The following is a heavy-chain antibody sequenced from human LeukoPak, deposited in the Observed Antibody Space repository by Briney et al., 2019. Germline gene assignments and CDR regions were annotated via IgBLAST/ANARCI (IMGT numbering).Heavy chain of an antibody. Sequence: GGSLRLSCAASGFIFSNYAMHWVRQAPDKGLEWVAFISYDGRTSHYVDSVKGRFTLSRDNSKNTLYLQMNSLGGEDTAVYFCAKGLAMPANPGDWVFHYWGQGTLVTVSS. CDR1: GFIFSNYA. J-gene: IGHJ4*02. V-gene: IGHV3-30*18. CDR3: AKGLAMPANPGDWVFHY. CDR2: ISYDGRTS. D-gene: IGHD2-2*01.